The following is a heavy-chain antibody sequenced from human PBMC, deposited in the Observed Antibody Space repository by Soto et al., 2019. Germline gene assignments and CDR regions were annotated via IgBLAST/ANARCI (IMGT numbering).Heavy chain of an antibody. CDR3: GRDKFYEGANCFYGVDV. V-gene: IGHV3-74*01. CDR1: GFTFSRYW. CDR2: ISSDGYSI. Sequence: EVQLVESGGGLVQPGGSLRLSCAASGFTFSRYWMHWVRQAPGKGLVWVSRISSDGYSIRDADSVKGRFTISRDNAKNTLYLQMNSLRAEDTGVYYCGRDKFYEGANCFYGVDVGGQGTTVTVSS. D-gene: IGHD1-1*01. J-gene: IGHJ6*02.